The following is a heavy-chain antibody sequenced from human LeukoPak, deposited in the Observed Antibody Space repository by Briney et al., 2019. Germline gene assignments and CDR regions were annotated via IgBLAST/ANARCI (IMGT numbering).Heavy chain of an antibody. V-gene: IGHV1-18*01. Sequence: GASAKVFCKASGYTFTSYGISRVRQAPGQGLELMGWLSAYNGNTNYAQKLQGRVTMTTDTSTSTAYMELRSLRSDDTAVYYCARGGLTMVRGVISPGAYYMDVWGKGTTVTVSS. CDR3: ARGGLTMVRGVISPGAYYMDV. J-gene: IGHJ6*03. D-gene: IGHD3-10*01. CDR1: GYTFTSYG. CDR2: LSAYNGNT.